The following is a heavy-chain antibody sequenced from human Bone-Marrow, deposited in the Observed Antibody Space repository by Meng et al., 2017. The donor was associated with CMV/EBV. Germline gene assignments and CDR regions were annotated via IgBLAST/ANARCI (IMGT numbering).Heavy chain of an antibody. D-gene: IGHD1-1*01. CDR1: GFTFSNAW. V-gene: IGHV3-15*01. Sequence: EGQLGESGGGSVKPGGSLRLSCAGSGFTFSNAWMSWVRQAPGKGLEWVGRIKSKTDGETADYNAPVKGRFTISRDDSKNTLYLQMNSLKTEDTAIYYCIWNDLGDYWGQGTLVTVSS. CDR2: IKSKTDGETA. J-gene: IGHJ4*02. CDR3: IWNDLGDY.